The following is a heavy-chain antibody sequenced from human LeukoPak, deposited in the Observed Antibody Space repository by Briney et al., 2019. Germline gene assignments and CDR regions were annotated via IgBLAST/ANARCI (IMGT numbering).Heavy chain of an antibody. V-gene: IGHV3-53*01. Sequence: GGSLRLSCTVSGFTVSSNSMSWVRQAPGKGLEWVSFIYSDNTHYSDSVKGRFTISRDNSKNTLYLQMNSLRAEDTAVYYCARWAGAYSHPYDYWGQGTLVTVAS. J-gene: IGHJ4*02. CDR1: GFTVSSNS. CDR3: ARWAGAYSHPYDY. D-gene: IGHD4/OR15-4a*01. CDR2: IYSDNT.